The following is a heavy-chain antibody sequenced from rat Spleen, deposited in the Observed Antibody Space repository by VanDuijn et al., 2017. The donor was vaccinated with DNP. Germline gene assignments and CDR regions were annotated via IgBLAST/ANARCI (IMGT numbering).Heavy chain of an antibody. CDR2: ISPSGGST. CDR3: KTHSTRVGYAMDA. D-gene: IGHD1-4*01. J-gene: IGHJ4*01. V-gene: IGHV5-27*01. CDR1: GFIFSNYD. Sequence: EVQLVESGGGLVQPGRSLKLSCAASGFIFSNYDMAWVRQAPTKGLEWVAYISPSGGSTYYRDSVKGRFTISRDNAKNTLYLQMDSLRSEDTATYYCKTHSTRVGYAMDAWGQGTSVTVSS.